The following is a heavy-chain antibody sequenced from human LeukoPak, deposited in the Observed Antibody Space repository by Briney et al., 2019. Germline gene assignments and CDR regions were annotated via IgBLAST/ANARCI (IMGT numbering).Heavy chain of an antibody. CDR1: GFTFSDYY. V-gene: IGHV3-11*04. CDR3: ARAPYYYYYYMDV. J-gene: IGHJ6*03. Sequence: PGGSLRLSCAASGFTFSDYYMSWIRQAPGKGLEWVSYISSSGSTIYYADSVKGRFTISRDNAENSLYLQMNSLRAEDTAVYYCARAPYYYYYYMDVWGKGTTVTVSS. CDR2: ISSSGSTI.